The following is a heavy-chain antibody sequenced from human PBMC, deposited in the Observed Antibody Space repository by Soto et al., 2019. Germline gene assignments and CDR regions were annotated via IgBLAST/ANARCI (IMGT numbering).Heavy chain of an antibody. V-gene: IGHV4-39*01. CDR1: GVSIRRCSYY. D-gene: IGHD6-13*01. CDR3: ARRAAAGEFDY. J-gene: IGHJ4*02. CDR2: IYYSGST. Sequence: PSETLSHTCTCSGVSIRRCSYYWGWIPQPPGRGLEWIGSIYYSGSTYYNPSLKSRVTISVDTSKNQFSLKLSSVTAADTAVYYCARRAAAGEFDYWGQGTLVTVS.